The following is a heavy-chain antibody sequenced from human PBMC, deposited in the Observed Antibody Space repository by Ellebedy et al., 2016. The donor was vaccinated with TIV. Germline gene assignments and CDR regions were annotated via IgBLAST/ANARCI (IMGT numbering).Heavy chain of an antibody. CDR3: ARGGTSYSDF. CDR2: IYYSGRT. CDR1: GGSVSSSSYY. J-gene: IGHJ4*02. D-gene: IGHD1-1*01. Sequence: SETLSLTCTVSGGSVSSSSYYWVWIRQSPGKGLEWIGSIYYSGRTYYNPSLKSRITMSLDTSKNQFSLKVSSVTAADTAIYYCARGGTSYSDFWGQGAVVTVSS. V-gene: IGHV4-39*07.